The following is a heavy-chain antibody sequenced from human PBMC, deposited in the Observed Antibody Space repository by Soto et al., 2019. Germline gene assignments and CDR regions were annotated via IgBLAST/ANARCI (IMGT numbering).Heavy chain of an antibody. CDR2: IYYSGST. CDR1: GGSISSYY. V-gene: IGHV4-59*01. J-gene: IGHJ3*02. D-gene: IGHD3-10*01. Sequence: QVQLQASGPGLVKPSETLSLTCTVSGGSISSYYWSWIRQPPGKGLEWSGDIYYSGSTNYNPSRTRRVTTAADTAKNQFSLKLSSVAAADTAVYYCARVWGGAFDIWGQGTMVTVSS. CDR3: ARVWGGAFDI.